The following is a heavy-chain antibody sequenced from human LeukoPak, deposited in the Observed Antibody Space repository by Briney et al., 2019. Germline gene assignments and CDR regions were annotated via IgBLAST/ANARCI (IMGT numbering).Heavy chain of an antibody. CDR2: IIPIFGTA. Sequence: ASVKVSCKASGGTFSSYAISWVRQASGQGLEWMGRIIPIFGTANYAQKFQGRVTITTDESTSTAYMELSSLRSEDTAVYYCAREGLVVVHLDYWGQGTLVTVSS. CDR3: AREGLVVVHLDY. J-gene: IGHJ4*02. D-gene: IGHD3-22*01. V-gene: IGHV1-69*05. CDR1: GGTFSSYA.